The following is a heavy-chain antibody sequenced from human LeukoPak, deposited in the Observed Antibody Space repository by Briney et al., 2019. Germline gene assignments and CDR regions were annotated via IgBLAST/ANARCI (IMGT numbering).Heavy chain of an antibody. CDR3: AKRGVVIRVILVGFHKEAYYFDS. Sequence: GGSLRLSCAVSGITLSNYGMSWVRQAPGKGLEWVAGLSGSGGSTNYADSVKGRFTISRDNPKNTLYLQMNSLRAEGTAVYFCAKRGVVIRVILVGFHKEAYYFDSWGQGALVTVSS. CDR1: GITLSNYG. V-gene: IGHV3-23*01. CDR2: LSGSGGST. J-gene: IGHJ4*02. D-gene: IGHD3-22*01.